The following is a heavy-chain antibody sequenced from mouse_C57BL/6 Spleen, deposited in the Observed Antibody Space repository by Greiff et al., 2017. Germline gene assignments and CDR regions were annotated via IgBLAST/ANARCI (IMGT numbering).Heavy chain of an antibody. CDR2: INPYNGGT. D-gene: IGHD2-14*01. J-gene: IGHJ4*01. CDR3: AREGRQDAMDY. Sequence: EVQLQQSGPVLVKPGASVKMSCKASGYTFTDYYMNWVKQSHGKSLEWIGVINPYNGGTSYNQKFKGKATLTVDKSSSTAYMELNSLTSEDSAVYYCAREGRQDAMDYWGQGTSVTVSS. CDR1: GYTFTDYY. V-gene: IGHV1-19*01.